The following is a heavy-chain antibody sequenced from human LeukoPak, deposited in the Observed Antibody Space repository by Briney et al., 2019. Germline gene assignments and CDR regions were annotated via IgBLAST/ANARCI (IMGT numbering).Heavy chain of an antibody. J-gene: IGHJ4*02. CDR3: AKLKQWQPQRYFFEY. V-gene: IGHV3-23*01. Sequence: PGGSLRLSCAASGFTFSSYAMSWVRQAPGKGLEWVLTFSGTSSTSYADAVKGRVTISRDNSKNTLYLQLNSLRAEDTAVYYCAKLKQWQPQRYFFEYWGQGALVTVAS. CDR2: FSGTSST. CDR1: GFTFSSYA. D-gene: IGHD6-19*01.